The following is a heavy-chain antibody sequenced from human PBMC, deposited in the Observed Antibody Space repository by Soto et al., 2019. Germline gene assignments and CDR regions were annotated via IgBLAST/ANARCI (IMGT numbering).Heavy chain of an antibody. CDR2: TYYRSNWRH. CDR1: GDNVFSNTAS. CDR3: ARGVAGTGFDL. Sequence: SQTLSLPCAISGDNVFSNTASWNWIMSSPSRGLEWLGRTYYRSNWRHDYAVSVKSRITVNPDTSKNHFSLQLNSVTPDDTAVYYCARGVAGTGFDLWGQGTPVTVSS. J-gene: IGHJ4*02. D-gene: IGHD6-19*01. V-gene: IGHV6-1*01.